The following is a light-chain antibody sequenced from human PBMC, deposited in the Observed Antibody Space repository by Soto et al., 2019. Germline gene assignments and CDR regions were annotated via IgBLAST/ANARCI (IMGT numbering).Light chain of an antibody. CDR3: HSYDSSLSGDVV. V-gene: IGLV1-40*01. J-gene: IGLJ2*01. Sequence: QSVLTQPPSVSGAPGQRVTISCTGSSSNIGAGYDVHWYQQLPGTAPKLLIYANSHRPSGVPDRFSGSKSGTSASLAITGLQAEDEADYYCHSYDSSLSGDVVFGGGTQLTVL. CDR2: ANS. CDR1: SSNIGAGYD.